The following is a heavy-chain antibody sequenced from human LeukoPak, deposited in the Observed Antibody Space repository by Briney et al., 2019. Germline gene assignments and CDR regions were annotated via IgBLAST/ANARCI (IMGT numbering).Heavy chain of an antibody. CDR3: ARVRSGNS. Sequence: GGSLRLPCAASGFTFSSYGMTWVRQAPGKGLEWISYISSSSNTIYYADSVKGRFTISRDNAKNSLYLQMNSLRAEDTAVYYCARVRSGNSWGQGTLVTVSS. V-gene: IGHV3-48*01. D-gene: IGHD3-10*01. J-gene: IGHJ4*02. CDR2: ISSSSNTI. CDR1: GFTFSSYG.